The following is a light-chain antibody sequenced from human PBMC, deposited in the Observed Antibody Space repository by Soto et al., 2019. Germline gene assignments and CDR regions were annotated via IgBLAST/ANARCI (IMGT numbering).Light chain of an antibody. CDR3: QQYNSYSTT. J-gene: IGKJ1*01. CDR1: QSISSY. Sequence: DIQMTQSPSSLSASVVDRVTITCRASQSISSYLNWYQQKPGKAPKLLIYDASSLESGVPSRFSGSGSGTEFTLTISSLQPDDFATYYCQQYNSYSTTFGQGTKV. V-gene: IGKV1-5*01. CDR2: DAS.